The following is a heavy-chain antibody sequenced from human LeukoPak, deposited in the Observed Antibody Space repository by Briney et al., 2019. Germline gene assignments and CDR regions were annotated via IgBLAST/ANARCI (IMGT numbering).Heavy chain of an antibody. V-gene: IGHV3-48*03. CDR3: TRELTTVVNWFDP. D-gene: IGHD4-23*01. CDR1: AFTFSSYE. J-gene: IGHJ5*02. CDR2: ISSSGSTI. Sequence: GGSLRLSCAASAFTFSSYEISWVRQAPGKGLEWVSYISSSGSTIYYADSVKGRFTISRDNAKNSLYLQMNSLRAEDTAVYYCTRELTTVVNWFDPWGQGTLVTVSS.